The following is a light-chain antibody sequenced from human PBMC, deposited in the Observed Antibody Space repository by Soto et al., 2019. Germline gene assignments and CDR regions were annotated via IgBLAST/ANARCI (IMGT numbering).Light chain of an antibody. CDR2: DVS. CDR1: QDISGA. Sequence: AIQVTQSPSSLSASVGDRVTITCRASQDISGALAWYQQKPGKAPNLLIYDVSTLESGVPSRFSGSGSGTEFTLTISSLQPEDFGTFYCQQFNSYPITFGHGTRLEIK. CDR3: QQFNSYPIT. V-gene: IGKV1-13*02. J-gene: IGKJ5*01.